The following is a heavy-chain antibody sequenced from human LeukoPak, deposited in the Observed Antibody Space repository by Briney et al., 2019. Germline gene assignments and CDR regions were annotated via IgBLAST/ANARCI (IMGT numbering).Heavy chain of an antibody. D-gene: IGHD2-21*02. V-gene: IGHV4-34*01. CDR1: GGSFIGYY. J-gene: IGHJ4*02. CDR2: INHSGST. Sequence: PSETLSLTCAVYGGSFIGYYWSWIRQPPGKGLEWIGEINHSGSTNYNPSLKSRVTISVDTSKNQFSLKLSSVTAADTAVYYCARSGDYANYWGQGTLVTVSS. CDR3: ARSGDYANY.